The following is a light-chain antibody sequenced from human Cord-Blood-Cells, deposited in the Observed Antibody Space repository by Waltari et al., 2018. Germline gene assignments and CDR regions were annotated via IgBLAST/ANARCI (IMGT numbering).Light chain of an antibody. Sequence: GTSSDVGGYNYVSWYQQHPGKAPKLMIYDVSNRPSGVSNRFSGSKSGNTASLTISGLQAEDEADYYCSSYTSSSTLFGGGTKLTVL. J-gene: IGLJ2*01. CDR1: SSDVGGYNY. CDR3: SSYTSSSTL. CDR2: DVS. V-gene: IGLV2-14*04.